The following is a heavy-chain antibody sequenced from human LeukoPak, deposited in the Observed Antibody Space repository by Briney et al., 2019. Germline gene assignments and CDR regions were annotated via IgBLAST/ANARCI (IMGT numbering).Heavy chain of an antibody. J-gene: IGHJ5*02. D-gene: IGHD2-15*01. CDR3: ARDKGQSPRVGWFDP. CDR1: GYSISSGCY. CDR2: IYHSGST. V-gene: IGHV4-38-2*02. Sequence: PSETLSLTCTVSGYSISSGCYWGWIRQPPGKGLEWIGSIYHSGSTYYNPSLKSRVTISVDTSKNQFSLKLSSVTAADTAVYYCARDKGQSPRVGWFDPWGQGTLVTVSS.